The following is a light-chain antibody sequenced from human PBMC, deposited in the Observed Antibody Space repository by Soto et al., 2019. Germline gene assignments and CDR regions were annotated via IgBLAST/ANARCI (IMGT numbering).Light chain of an antibody. Sequence: VMKHYLAPLSVSARETATMLGMASQSVSSSYLAWYQQKPGQAPRLLIYGGSSRATGIPDRFSGSGSGTDFTLTISRLEPEDFAVYYCQLYGGSLLTLGGGTKV. CDR3: QLYGGSLLT. V-gene: IGKV3-20*01. CDR2: GGS. CDR1: QSVSSSY. J-gene: IGKJ4*01.